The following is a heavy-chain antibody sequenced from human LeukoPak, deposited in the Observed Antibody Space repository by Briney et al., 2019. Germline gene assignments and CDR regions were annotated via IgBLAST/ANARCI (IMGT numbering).Heavy chain of an antibody. V-gene: IGHV3-48*02. J-gene: IGHJ4*02. Sequence: PGGSLRLSCAASGFTFSSYSMNWVRQAPGKGLEWVSYISSSSTIYYADSVKGRFTISRDNAKNSLYLQMNSLRDEDTAVYYCATDSHYAFDFWGLGTLVTVSS. CDR2: ISSSSTI. CDR1: GFTFSSYS. D-gene: IGHD4-17*01. CDR3: ATDSHYAFDF.